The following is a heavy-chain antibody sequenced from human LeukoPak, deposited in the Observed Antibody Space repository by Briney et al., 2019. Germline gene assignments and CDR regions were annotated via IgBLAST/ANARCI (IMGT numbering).Heavy chain of an antibody. CDR1: GITISSEG. V-gene: IGHV3-30*18. Sequence: PGGSLRLSCAASGITISSEGMHWVRQAPGKGLEWLAVFSYDGSEIYYSDSAKGRFTISKEYSKNTLHLQMNSLTVEDTAVYYCVKEQSSGWYRVADSWGQGTLVTVSS. J-gene: IGHJ4*02. CDR3: VKEQSSGWYRVADS. D-gene: IGHD6-19*01. CDR2: FSYDGSEI.